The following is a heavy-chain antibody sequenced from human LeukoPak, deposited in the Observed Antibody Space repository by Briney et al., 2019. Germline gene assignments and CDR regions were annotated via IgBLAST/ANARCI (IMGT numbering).Heavy chain of an antibody. Sequence: ASGKVSCKASGDTFTTYAIIWVRQAPGQGLEWMGGIIPMFGTPNYAQRLQGRVTITADKSTSTAYMELSSLRSEDTAVYYCARGGLVVVAATRGYYYYYMDVWGKGTTVTVSS. D-gene: IGHD2-15*01. CDR1: GDTFTTYA. CDR2: IIPMFGTP. V-gene: IGHV1-69*06. J-gene: IGHJ6*03. CDR3: ARGGLVVVAATRGYYYYYMDV.